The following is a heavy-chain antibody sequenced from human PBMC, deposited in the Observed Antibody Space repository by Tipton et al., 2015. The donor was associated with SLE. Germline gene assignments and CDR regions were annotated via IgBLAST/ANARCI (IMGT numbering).Heavy chain of an antibody. D-gene: IGHD3-10*01. V-gene: IGHV4-59*01. CDR1: GGSISSYY. J-gene: IGHJ3*01. CDR2: IYYSGST. CDR3: ARVKLRFGELFLYHPLDL. Sequence: GLVKPSETLSLTCTVSGGSISSYYWSWIRQPPGKGLEWIGYIYYSGSTNYNPSLKGRTTISVDTSRNQFSLNLTSVTAADTAMYYCARVKLRFGELFLYHPLDLWGQGTMVTVSS.